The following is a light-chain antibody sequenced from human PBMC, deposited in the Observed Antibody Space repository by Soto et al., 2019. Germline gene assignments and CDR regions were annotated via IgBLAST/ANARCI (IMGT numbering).Light chain of an antibody. CDR2: GAS. Sequence: EIVLTQSPGTLSLSPGERATLSCRASQSVSSNYLAWYQQKPGQAPRPLIYGASSRATGIPDRFSGSGAGTDFTLTISRMESEDFAVYYCQQYGSSPWTFGHGTKVDIK. J-gene: IGKJ1*01. CDR1: QSVSSNY. V-gene: IGKV3-20*01. CDR3: QQYGSSPWT.